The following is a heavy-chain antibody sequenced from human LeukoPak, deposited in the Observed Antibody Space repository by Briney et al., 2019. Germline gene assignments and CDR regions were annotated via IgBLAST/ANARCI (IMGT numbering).Heavy chain of an antibody. CDR2: IYYSGST. D-gene: IGHD3-22*01. CDR3: AREEYDSSGYTEGY. CDR1: GGSISSSSYY. Sequence: SETLSLTCTVSGGSISSSSYYWGWIRQPPGKGLEWIGSIYYSGSTYYNPSLKSRVTISVDTSKNQFSLKLSSVTAADTAVYYCAREEYDSSGYTEGYWGQGTLVTVSS. J-gene: IGHJ4*02. V-gene: IGHV4-39*02.